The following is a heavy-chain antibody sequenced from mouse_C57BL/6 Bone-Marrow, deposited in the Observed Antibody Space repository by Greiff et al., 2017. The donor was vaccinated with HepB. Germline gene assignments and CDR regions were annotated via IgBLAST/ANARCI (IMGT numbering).Heavy chain of an antibody. CDR2: IHPRSGNT. CDR1: GYTFTSYG. D-gene: IGHD2-4*01. J-gene: IGHJ2*01. V-gene: IGHV1-81*01. Sequence: QVQLKQSGAELARPGASVKLSCKASGYTFTSYGISWVKQRTGQGLEWIGEIHPRSGNTYYNEKFKGKATLTADKSSSTAYMELRSLTSEDSAVYFCAGDYEPLDYWGQGTTLTVSS. CDR3: AGDYEPLDY.